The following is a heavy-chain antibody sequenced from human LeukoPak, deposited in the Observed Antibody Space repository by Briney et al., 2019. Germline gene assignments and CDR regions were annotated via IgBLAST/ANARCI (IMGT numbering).Heavy chain of an antibody. J-gene: IGHJ4*02. V-gene: IGHV3-23*01. CDR3: ATDYTTGYFPF. Sequence: GSLRLSCSASGFTFSGHAMSWVRQAPGKGLEWVSTISSAGDVTYHADSVKGRFAIFRDNSKNTLYLQMATLRVEDTAIYYCATDYTTGYFPFWGPGTLVTVSS. CDR1: GFTFSGHA. CDR2: ISSAGDVT. D-gene: IGHD3-9*01.